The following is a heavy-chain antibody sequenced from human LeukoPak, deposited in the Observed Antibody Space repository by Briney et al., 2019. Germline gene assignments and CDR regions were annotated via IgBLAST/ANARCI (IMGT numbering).Heavy chain of an antibody. CDR2: INHRGSS. Sequence: PSETLSLTCGVFGGSFSGYYWTWLRQPPGKGLEWIGQINHRGSSHYNPSLRSRVTISVDTSKTQFSLKLTSMTAADTAVYYCAREKFCSDTGGCNMGFFDFWGQGALVTVSS. D-gene: IGHD2-15*01. CDR3: AREKFCSDTGGCNMGFFDF. V-gene: IGHV4-34*01. J-gene: IGHJ4*02. CDR1: GGSFSGYY.